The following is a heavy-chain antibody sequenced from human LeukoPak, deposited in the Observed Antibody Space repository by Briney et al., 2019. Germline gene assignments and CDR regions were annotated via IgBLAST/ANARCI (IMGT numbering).Heavy chain of an antibody. CDR1: GFTFRSYW. Sequence: PGGSLRLSCAASGFTFRSYWMSWVRQAPGKGLEWVANINQDGSEKYYVVSVKGRFTISRDNGKNLLYLQMNSLRAEDTAVYYCARDGLPFDYWGQGTLVTVSS. CDR2: INQDGSEK. D-gene: IGHD3/OR15-3a*01. J-gene: IGHJ4*02. V-gene: IGHV3-7*01. CDR3: ARDGLPFDY.